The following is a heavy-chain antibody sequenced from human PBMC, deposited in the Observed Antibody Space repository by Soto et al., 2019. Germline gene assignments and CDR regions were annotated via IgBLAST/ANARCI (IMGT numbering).Heavy chain of an antibody. CDR3: AKDSYSSGWNAFDI. V-gene: IGHV3-23*01. J-gene: IGHJ3*02. CDR2: ISGSGGST. D-gene: IGHD6-19*01. Sequence: GGSLRLSCAASGFTFSSYAMSWVRQAPGKGLGWVSAISGSGGSTYSADAVKGRFTISSDNSKTPLYLQRNSLRAEDTAVYYCAKDSYSSGWNAFDIWGQGTMVTVSS. CDR1: GFTFSSYA.